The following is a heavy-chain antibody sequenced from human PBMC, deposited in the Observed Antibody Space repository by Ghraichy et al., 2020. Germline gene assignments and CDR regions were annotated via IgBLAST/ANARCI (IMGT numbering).Heavy chain of an antibody. CDR1: GLSDYS. D-gene: IGHD4-23*01. J-gene: IGHJ6*02. CDR2: ITRSSSFK. Sequence: GGSLRLSCVGSGLSDYSMNWVRQSPGKGLEWISYITRSSSFKSYTDSVKGRFTISRDNAQKSLYLQMNSLRDEDTAVYYCARGSSVVRFYYYDGMDVWGQGTTVTVSS. V-gene: IGHV3-48*02. CDR3: ARGSSVVRFYYYDGMDV.